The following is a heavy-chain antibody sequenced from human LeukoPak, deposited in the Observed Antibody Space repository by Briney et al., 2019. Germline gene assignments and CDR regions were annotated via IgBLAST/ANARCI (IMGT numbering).Heavy chain of an antibody. CDR3: ARAPSTYFYGLGTYSNYFDY. CDR2: IYYSGST. V-gene: IGHV4-61*01. J-gene: IGHJ4*02. CDR1: GGSVSSGSYY. D-gene: IGHD3-10*01. Sequence: SETLSLTCTVSGGSVSSGSYYWSWIRQPPGKGLEWIGYIYYSGSTNYNPSLKSRVTISADTSKNQFSLKLSSVTAADTAVYHCARAPSTYFYGLGTYSNYFDYWGQGTLVTVSS.